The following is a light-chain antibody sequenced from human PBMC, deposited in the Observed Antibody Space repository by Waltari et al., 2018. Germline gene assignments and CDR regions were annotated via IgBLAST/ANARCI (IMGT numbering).Light chain of an antibody. V-gene: IGKV2-28*01. Sequence: DIVMTQSPLSLPVTPGEPASIPCRSSQSLLHSNGYNYLDWYLQKPGQSPQLLIYLGSNRASGVPDRFSGSGSGTDFTLKISRVEAEDVGVYYCMQALQIPAAFGQGTKVEIK. CDR3: MQALQIPAA. CDR2: LGS. J-gene: IGKJ1*01. CDR1: QSLLHSNGYNY.